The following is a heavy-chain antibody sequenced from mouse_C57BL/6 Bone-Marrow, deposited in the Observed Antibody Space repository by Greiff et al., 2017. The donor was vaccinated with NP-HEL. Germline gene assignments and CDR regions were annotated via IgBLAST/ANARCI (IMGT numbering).Heavy chain of an antibody. CDR2: IYPGNSDT. J-gene: IGHJ1*03. CDR3: TRERLAYDYRSTDWYFDV. Sequence: EVQLQQSGTVLARPGASVKMSCKTSGYTFTSYWMHWVKQRPGQGLEWIGAIYPGNSDTSYNQKFKGKAKLTAVTSASTSYMELRSLTNEDSAVYYCTRERLAYDYRSTDWYFDVWGTGTTVTVSS. V-gene: IGHV1-5*01. CDR1: GYTFTSYW. D-gene: IGHD2-4*01.